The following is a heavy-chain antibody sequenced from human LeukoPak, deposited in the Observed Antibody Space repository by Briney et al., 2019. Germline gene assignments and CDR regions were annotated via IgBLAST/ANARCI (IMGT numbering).Heavy chain of an antibody. CDR2: FSFNGEST. J-gene: IGHJ6*03. CDR1: GFTFSSYA. D-gene: IGHD5-18*01. V-gene: IGHV3-23*01. CDR3: AKGGYSNGRYYYYYMDV. Sequence: GGSLRLSCAASGFTFSSYAMTWVRQAPGQGLEWVSSFSFNGESTYYADSAKGRFTISRDNSKNTLYLQMNSLRAEATAVYYCAKGGYSNGRYYYYYMDVWGEGTTVTVSS.